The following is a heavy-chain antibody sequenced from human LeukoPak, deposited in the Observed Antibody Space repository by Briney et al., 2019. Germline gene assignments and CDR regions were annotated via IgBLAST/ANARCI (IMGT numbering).Heavy chain of an antibody. V-gene: IGHV3-23*01. J-gene: IGHJ5*02. CDR1: GFPFSSYA. Sequence: GASLRLSCAASGFPFSSYAMSWVRQAPGKGLEWVSAISGSGGSTYYADSVKGRFTISRDNSKNTLYLQMNRLRAEDTAVYYCAKSKSNPPDYGGNSEFDPWGQGTLVTVSS. CDR3: AKSKSNPPDYGGNSEFDP. CDR2: ISGSGGST. D-gene: IGHD4-23*01.